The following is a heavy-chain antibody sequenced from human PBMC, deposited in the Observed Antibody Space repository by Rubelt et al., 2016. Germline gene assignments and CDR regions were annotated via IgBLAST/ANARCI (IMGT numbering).Heavy chain of an antibody. CDR3: ARERHSGALDY. Sequence: QVQLVQSGAEVKKPGASVKVSCKASGYTFTSYAMHWVRQAPGQRLEWMGWINAGNGNTKYSRNCQGRVTITRATSASPAYMELSSLRSEDTAVYYCARERHSGALDYWGQGTLVTVSS. J-gene: IGHJ4*02. V-gene: IGHV1-3*01. CDR1: GYTFTSYA. D-gene: IGHD3-10*01. CDR2: INAGNGNT.